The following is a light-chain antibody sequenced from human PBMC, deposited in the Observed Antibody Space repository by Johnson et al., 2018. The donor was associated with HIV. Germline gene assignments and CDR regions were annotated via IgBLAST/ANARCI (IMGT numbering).Light chain of an antibody. Sequence: VLTQPPSVSAAPGQKVTISCSGSTSNIGNKYVSWYQHLPGTAPKLLIYENNKRPSGIPDRFSGSKSGTSATLGITGLQTGDEADYYCGTWDSSLGVFGTGTKVTVL. CDR2: ENN. CDR3: GTWDSSLGV. J-gene: IGLJ1*01. CDR1: TSNIGNKY. V-gene: IGLV1-51*02.